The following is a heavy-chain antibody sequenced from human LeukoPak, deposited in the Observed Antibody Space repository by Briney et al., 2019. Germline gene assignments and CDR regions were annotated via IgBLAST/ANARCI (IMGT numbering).Heavy chain of an antibody. CDR3: ARELYSSGIGSLFDY. V-gene: IGHV1-18*01. D-gene: IGHD6-19*01. J-gene: IGHJ4*02. CDR2: ISAYTGDK. Sequence: ASVEVSRKTSGYTFTRSGITWVRQAPGQGLEWMGWISAYTGDKHFAQKLQGRVTMTTDTSRSMAYMELTSLTSDDTAVYYCARELYSSGIGSLFDYWGQGTLVTVSS. CDR1: GYTFTRSG.